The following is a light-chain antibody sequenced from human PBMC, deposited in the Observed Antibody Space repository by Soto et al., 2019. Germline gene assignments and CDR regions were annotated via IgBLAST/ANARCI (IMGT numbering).Light chain of an antibody. CDR2: DVN. CDR1: SSDIGGYDF. CDR3: YSYAGSYTYV. Sequence: QSALTQPRSVSGSPGQSVTISCTGSSSDIGGYDFVSWYQQHPGKAPKLMIYDVNKRPSGVPDRFSGSKSGNTASLTISGLQAEDEADYSCYSYAGSYTYVFGTGTKLTVL. J-gene: IGLJ1*01. V-gene: IGLV2-11*01.